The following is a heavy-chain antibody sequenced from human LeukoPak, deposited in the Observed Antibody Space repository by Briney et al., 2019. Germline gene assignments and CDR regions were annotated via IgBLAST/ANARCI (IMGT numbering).Heavy chain of an antibody. Sequence: PGGSLRLSCAASVFTFSNYWMHWVRQAPAKGLVWVSRINSDGINTSYADSVKGRFTISRDNAKNSLYLQMNSLRAEDTAVYYCARRPPVRGVITLDYWGQGTLVTVSS. CDR2: INSDGINT. J-gene: IGHJ4*02. CDR3: ARRPPVRGVITLDY. CDR1: VFTFSNYW. V-gene: IGHV3-74*01. D-gene: IGHD3-10*01.